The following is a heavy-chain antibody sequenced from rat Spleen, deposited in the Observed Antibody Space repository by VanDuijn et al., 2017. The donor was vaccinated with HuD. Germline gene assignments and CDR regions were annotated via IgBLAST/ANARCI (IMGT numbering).Heavy chain of an antibody. CDR1: GFNFNDSW. Sequence: EVKLVESGGGLVQPGRSLKLSCTASGFNFNDSWMAWVRQAPGKGLAWIGEINKDGSTINYTPSLKDKFTMSKDNAQNTLYLQMSKLRSEDTAIYYCTRVTYSSYMNWGQGVMVTVSS. CDR2: INKDGSTI. CDR3: TRVTYSSYMN. D-gene: IGHD1-2*01. V-gene: IGHV4-2*01. J-gene: IGHJ2*01.